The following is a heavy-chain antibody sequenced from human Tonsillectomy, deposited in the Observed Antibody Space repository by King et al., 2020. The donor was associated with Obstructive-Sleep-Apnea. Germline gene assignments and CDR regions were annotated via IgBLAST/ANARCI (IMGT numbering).Heavy chain of an antibody. J-gene: IGHJ5*02. CDR2: IYPGDSDT. CDR3: ARSMTHDAGGSKAVGWFDP. D-gene: IGHD2-2*01. V-gene: IGHV5-51*01. CDR1: GYSFTSYW. Sequence: MQLVQSGAEVKKPGESLKISCKGSGYSFTSYWIGWVRQMPGKGLEWMGIIYPGDSDTRYSPSFQGQVTISADKSISTAYLQWSSLKASDTAMYYCARSMTHDAGGSKAVGWFDPWGQGTLVTVSS.